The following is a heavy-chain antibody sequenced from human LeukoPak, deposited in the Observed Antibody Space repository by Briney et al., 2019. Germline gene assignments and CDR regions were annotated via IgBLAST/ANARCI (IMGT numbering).Heavy chain of an antibody. J-gene: IGHJ4*02. CDR1: GFMFSDEY. CDR2: ISNSGDFI. Sequence: PGGSLRLSCAASGFMFSDEYMSWIRQAPGKGLEWVSYISNSGDFIAYADSVRGRFTISRDNAKNSLFLQMNSLRADDTAVYYCARGGYDYFDYWGQGTLVTVSS. D-gene: IGHD5-18*01. CDR3: ARGGYDYFDY. V-gene: IGHV3-11*01.